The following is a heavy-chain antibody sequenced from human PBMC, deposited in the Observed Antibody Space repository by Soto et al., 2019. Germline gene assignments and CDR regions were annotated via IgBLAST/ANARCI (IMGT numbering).Heavy chain of an antibody. Sequence: QVQLQQWGAGLLKPSETLSLTCAVYGGSFSGYYWSWIRQPPGKGLEWIGEINHSGSNNYNPSLKSRVTKSVDTSKNQFPLKLSSVTAADTAVYYCARGAHTTYYYDSSGFDDAFDIWGQGTMVTVSS. D-gene: IGHD3-22*01. CDR3: ARGAHTTYYYDSSGFDDAFDI. V-gene: IGHV4-34*01. J-gene: IGHJ3*02. CDR1: GGSFSGYY. CDR2: INHSGSN.